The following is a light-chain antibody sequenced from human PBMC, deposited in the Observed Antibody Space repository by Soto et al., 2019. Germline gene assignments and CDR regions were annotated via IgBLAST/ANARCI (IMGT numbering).Light chain of an antibody. CDR3: QQYDYSRT. Sequence: DIQLTQSPSTLSASVGDRVTITCRASQSVSSWLAWYQQKPGKAPKLLLFDVSNLESGVPSRFSGSGSGTEFTLTIHSLHFDDFATYYCQQYDYSRTFGQGTKLEIK. CDR2: DVS. CDR1: QSVSSW. J-gene: IGKJ1*01. V-gene: IGKV1-5*01.